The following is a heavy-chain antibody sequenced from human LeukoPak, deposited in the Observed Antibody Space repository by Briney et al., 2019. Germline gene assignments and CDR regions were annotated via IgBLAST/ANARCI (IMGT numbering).Heavy chain of an antibody. CDR3: AKDRAPSYYYYMDV. V-gene: IGHV3-30*04. J-gene: IGHJ6*03. CDR2: ISYDGSNK. CDR1: GFTLSSYA. Sequence: GGSLRLSCAASGFTLSSYAMHWVRQAPGKGLEWVAVISYDGSNKYYADSVKGRFTISRDNSKNTLYLQMNSLRAEDTAVYFCAKDRAPSYYYYMDVWGKGTTVTVSS.